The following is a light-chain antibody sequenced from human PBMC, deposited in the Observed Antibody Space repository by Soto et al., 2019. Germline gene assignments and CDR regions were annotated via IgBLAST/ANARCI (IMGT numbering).Light chain of an antibody. CDR2: DAS. CDR1: HSISSW. J-gene: IGKJ1*01. V-gene: IGKV1-5*01. Sequence: DIQMTQSPSTLSASVGDRITITCRASHSISSWLAWYQQKPGKAPKSLIYDASSLESGVPSRSSGSGSGTEFTLTISSLLPDDFATYYCQQYNSFPWTFGQGTKVE. CDR3: QQYNSFPWT.